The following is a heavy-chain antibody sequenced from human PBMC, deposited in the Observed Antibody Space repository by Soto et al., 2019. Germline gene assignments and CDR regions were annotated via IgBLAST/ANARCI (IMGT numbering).Heavy chain of an antibody. V-gene: IGHV4-4*07. D-gene: IGHD4-17*01. CDR2: IHSTRSP. J-gene: IGHJ5*02. CDR1: GDSVSKYY. CDR3: ARSPAYGDYANLDT. Sequence: ETLSLTCTVSGDSVSKYYWNWIRQPAGKGLEWIGRIHSTRSPDYNPSLKSRVTLSVDTSKNQFSLKLSLTSVTAADTAVYYCARSPAYGDYANLDTWGQGTLVTVSS.